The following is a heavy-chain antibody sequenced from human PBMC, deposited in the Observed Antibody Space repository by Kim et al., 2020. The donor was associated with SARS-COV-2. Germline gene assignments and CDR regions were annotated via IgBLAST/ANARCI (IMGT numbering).Heavy chain of an antibody. D-gene: IGHD3-22*01. V-gene: IGHV5-10-1*01. CDR1: GYSFTSYW. J-gene: IGHJ4*02. Sequence: GESLKISCKGSGYSFTSYWISWVRQMPGKGLEWMGRIDPSDSYTNYSPSFQGHVTISADKSISTAYLQWSSLKASDTAMYYCASWGPGSGYHVDYWGQGTLVTVSS. CDR2: IDPSDSYT. CDR3: ASWGPGSGYHVDY.